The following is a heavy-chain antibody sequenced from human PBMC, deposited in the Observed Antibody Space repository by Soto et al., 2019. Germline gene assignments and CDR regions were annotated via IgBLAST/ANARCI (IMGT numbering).Heavy chain of an antibody. V-gene: IGHV3-74*01. CDR2: INSDGSST. J-gene: IGHJ4*02. D-gene: IGHD5-18*01. Sequence: GGSLRLSCAVSGFTFRSYWMHWVRQAPGKGLVWVSRINSDGSSTNYADSVKGQFTVSRDNAKSTLYLQMNSLRAEDTAVYYCAREGVGYSYGNFDYWGQGTRVTVSS. CDR3: AREGVGYSYGNFDY. CDR1: GFTFRSYW.